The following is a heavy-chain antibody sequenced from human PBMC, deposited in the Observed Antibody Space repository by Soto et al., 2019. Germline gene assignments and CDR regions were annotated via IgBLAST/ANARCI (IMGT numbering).Heavy chain of an antibody. Sequence: GGSLRLSCAASGFSFNTYAMNWDRQAPGKGLEWISYISSTYEIHYIDSVEGRFTVSRDNAKNSLFLQMNNLRVEDTAVYFCARDLDWAFDYWGQGTLVTVSS. D-gene: IGHD3-9*01. J-gene: IGHJ4*02. V-gene: IGHV3-48*01. CDR1: GFSFNTYA. CDR3: ARDLDWAFDY. CDR2: ISSTYEI.